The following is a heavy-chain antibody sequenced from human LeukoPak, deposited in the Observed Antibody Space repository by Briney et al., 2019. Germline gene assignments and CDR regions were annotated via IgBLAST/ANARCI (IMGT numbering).Heavy chain of an antibody. CDR2: IIPIFGTA. CDR3: ARVVGPTYYDSSGPPPAGWFDP. V-gene: IGHV1-69*05. J-gene: IGHJ5*02. D-gene: IGHD3-22*01. CDR1: GGTFSSYA. Sequence: ASVKVSCKASGGTFSSYAISWVRQAPGQGLEWMGGIIPIFGTANYAQKFQGRVTITTDESTRTAYMELSRLRYEDTAVYYCARVVGPTYYDSSGPPPAGWFDPWGQGTLVTVSS.